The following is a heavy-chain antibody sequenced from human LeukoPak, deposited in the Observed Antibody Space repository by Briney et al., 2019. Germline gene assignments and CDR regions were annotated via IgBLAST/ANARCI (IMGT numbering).Heavy chain of an antibody. J-gene: IGHJ4*02. CDR1: GFTFSIFE. Sequence: GGSLRLSCAASGFTFSIFEMNWVRQAPGKGLEWVSYISTSGTTVYYADSVKGRFTISRDNAKKSLYLQMNSLRAEDTAVYYCARGVASGYQIAYFDFWGQGTLVTVSS. V-gene: IGHV3-48*03. CDR2: ISTSGTTV. D-gene: IGHD3-22*01. CDR3: ARGVASGYQIAYFDF.